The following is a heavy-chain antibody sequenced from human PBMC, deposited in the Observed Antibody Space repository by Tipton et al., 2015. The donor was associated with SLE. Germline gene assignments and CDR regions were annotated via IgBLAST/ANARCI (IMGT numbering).Heavy chain of an antibody. V-gene: IGHV4-31*03. CDR1: GGPLNHGGYY. D-gene: IGHD3-22*01. CDR2: ITYSGHT. J-gene: IGHJ4*02. Sequence: TLSLTCTVSGGPLNHGGYYWNYIRQHPGEGLEWIGHITYSGHTLYNPSLQSRVTISVDTSKNQFSLKLTSVTAADTAVYYCAGDSSGSYYDSGGYYQLANSHFDYWGRGSLVTVST. CDR3: AGDSSGSYYDSGGYYQLANSHFDY.